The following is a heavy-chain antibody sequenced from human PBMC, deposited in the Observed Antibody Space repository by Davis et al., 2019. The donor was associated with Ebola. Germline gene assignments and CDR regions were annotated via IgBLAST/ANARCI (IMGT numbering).Heavy chain of an antibody. V-gene: IGHV5-51*01. Sequence: GESLKISCQGSGYSFTSYWIGWVRQMPGKGLEWMGIIYPGDSDTRYSPSFQGQVTISADKSISTAYLQWSSLKASDTAMYYCARHGSSSWYPFDYWGQGTLVTVSS. CDR2: IYPGDSDT. D-gene: IGHD6-13*01. CDR1: GYSFTSYW. CDR3: ARHGSSSWYPFDY. J-gene: IGHJ4*02.